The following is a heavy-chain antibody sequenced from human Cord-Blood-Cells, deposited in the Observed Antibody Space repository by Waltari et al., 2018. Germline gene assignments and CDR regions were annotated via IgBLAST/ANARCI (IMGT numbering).Heavy chain of an antibody. J-gene: IGHJ3*02. V-gene: IGHV1-18*01. CDR1: GYTFTSFV. CDR2: ISAYNGNT. CDR3: ARDIGFWSGYHNPGAFDI. D-gene: IGHD3-3*01. Sequence: QVQLVQSGAEVKKPGASVKVCCTASGYTFTSFVVSWVRPAPAQGLEWMGWISAYNGNTNYAQKLQGRVTMTTDTSTSTAYMELRSLRSDDTAVYYCARDIGFWSGYHNPGAFDIWGQGTMVTVSS.